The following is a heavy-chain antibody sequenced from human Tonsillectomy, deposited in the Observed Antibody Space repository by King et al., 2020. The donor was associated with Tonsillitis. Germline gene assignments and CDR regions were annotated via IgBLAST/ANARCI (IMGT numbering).Heavy chain of an antibody. CDR3: ARYTYYYGSGSYYPDS. CDR1: GDSIISGSYY. D-gene: IGHD3-10*01. Sequence: VQLQESGPGLVKPSQTLSLTCTVSGDSIISGSYYWSWIRQPAGKELEWIGRIYTSGSTNYNPSLKSRVNISVDTSENQVSLKLSSVTAADTAVYYCARYTYYYGSGSYYPDSWGQGTLVTVSS. CDR2: IYTSGST. V-gene: IGHV4-61*02. J-gene: IGHJ4*02.